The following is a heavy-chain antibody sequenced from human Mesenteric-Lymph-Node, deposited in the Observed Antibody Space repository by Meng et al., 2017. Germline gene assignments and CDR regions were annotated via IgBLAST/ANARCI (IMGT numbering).Heavy chain of an antibody. J-gene: IGHJ6*02. Sequence: GESLKISCAASGFTFSSYGMHWVRQAPGKGLEWVAVIWYDGSNKYYADSVKGRFTISRDNSKNTLYLQMNSLRAEDTAVYYCARIRITMVRGVIIDRNYYYYGMDVWGQGTTVTVSS. D-gene: IGHD3-10*01. CDR3: ARIRITMVRGVIIDRNYYYYGMDV. CDR1: GFTFSSYG. CDR2: IWYDGSNK. V-gene: IGHV3-33*01.